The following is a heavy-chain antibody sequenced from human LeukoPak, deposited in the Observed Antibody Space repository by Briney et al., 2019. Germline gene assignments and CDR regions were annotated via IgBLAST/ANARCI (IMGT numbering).Heavy chain of an antibody. D-gene: IGHD3-9*01. J-gene: IGHJ4*02. CDR2: INSDGSST. CDR1: GFTFSSYW. Sequence: GGSLRLSCAASGFTFSSYWLHWVRQAPGKGLVWVSRINSDGSSTSYADSVKGRFTISRDNSKNTLYLQMNSLRAEDTAVYYCAKGDTIFRPFDYWGQGTLVTVSS. CDR3: AKGDTIFRPFDY. V-gene: IGHV3-74*01.